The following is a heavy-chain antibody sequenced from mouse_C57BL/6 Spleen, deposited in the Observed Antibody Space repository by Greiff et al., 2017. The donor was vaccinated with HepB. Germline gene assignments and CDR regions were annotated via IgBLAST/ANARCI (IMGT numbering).Heavy chain of an antibody. Sequence: QVQLQQPGAELVMPGASVKLSCKASGYTFTSYWMHWVKQRPGQGLEWIGEIDPSDSYTNYNQKFKGKSTLTVDKSSSTAYMQLSSLTSEDSAVYYCVSGSSRDFDYWGQGTTLTVSS. CDR2: IDPSDSYT. J-gene: IGHJ2*01. CDR1: GYTFTSYW. D-gene: IGHD1-3*01. V-gene: IGHV1-69*01. CDR3: VSGSSRDFDY.